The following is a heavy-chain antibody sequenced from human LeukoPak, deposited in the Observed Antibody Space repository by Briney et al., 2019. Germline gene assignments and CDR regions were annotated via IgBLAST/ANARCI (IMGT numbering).Heavy chain of an antibody. CDR1: GFTFSSYE. Sequence: GGSLRLSCAASGFTFSSYEMNWVPQAPGKGLEWVSYISSSGSTIYYADSVKGRFTISRDNAKNSLYLQMNSLRAEDTAVYYCACPCGVTTTGYYYYGMDVWGKGTTVTVSS. CDR2: ISSSGSTI. V-gene: IGHV3-48*03. D-gene: IGHD4-17*01. CDR3: ACPCGVTTTGYYYYGMDV. J-gene: IGHJ6*04.